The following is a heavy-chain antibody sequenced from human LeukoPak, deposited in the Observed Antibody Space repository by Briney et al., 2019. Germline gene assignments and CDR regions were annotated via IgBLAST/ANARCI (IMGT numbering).Heavy chain of an antibody. J-gene: IGHJ3*02. D-gene: IGHD2-2*01. CDR1: GYTFTSYG. CDR3: ARVGYCSSTSCPDAFDI. CDR2: ISAYNGNT. Sequence: ASVKVSCKASGYTFTSYGISWVRQAPGQGLEWMGWISAYNGNTNYAQKLQGRVTMTTDTSTSTAYMELRSLRSDDTAVYCCARVGYCSSTSCPDAFDIWGQGTMVTVSS. V-gene: IGHV1-18*01.